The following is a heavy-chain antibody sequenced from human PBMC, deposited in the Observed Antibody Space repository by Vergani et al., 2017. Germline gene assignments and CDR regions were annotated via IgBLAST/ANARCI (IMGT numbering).Heavy chain of an antibody. V-gene: IGHV5-51*01. D-gene: IGHD3-3*01. CDR2: IYPGDSDT. J-gene: IGHJ4*02. CDR3: ARHASPNDFWSAEDRSFDY. Sequence: EVQLVPSGAEVKKPGESLKISCKGSGYSFTSYWIGWVRQMPGKGLEWMGIIYPGDSDTRYSPSFQGQVTISADKSISTAYLQWSSLKASDTAMYYCARHASPNDFWSAEDRSFDYWGQGTLVTVSS. CDR1: GYSFTSYW.